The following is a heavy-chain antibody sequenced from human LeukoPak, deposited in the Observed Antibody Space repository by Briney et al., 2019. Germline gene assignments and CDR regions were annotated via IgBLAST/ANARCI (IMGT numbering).Heavy chain of an antibody. D-gene: IGHD3-22*01. V-gene: IGHV3-53*01. J-gene: IGHJ4*02. CDR2: IYRGDST. Sequence: SGGSLRLTCPASGFTVSNYYMSCFRQAPGKGLESVSVIYRGDSTHYSDSVKGRFTISRDNSKNTLYLQINRLRAEDTAVYYCARGLNTYDSSGFYLFWGQGTLVTVSS. CDR3: ARGLNTYDSSGFYLF. CDR1: GFTVSNYY.